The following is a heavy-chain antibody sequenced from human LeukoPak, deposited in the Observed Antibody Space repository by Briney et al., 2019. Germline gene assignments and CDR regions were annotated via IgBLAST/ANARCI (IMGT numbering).Heavy chain of an antibody. Sequence: GGSLRLSCAASGFTFSSYGMHWVRQAPGKGLEWVAFIRYDGSNKYYADSVKGRFTISRDNSKNTLYLQMNSLRAEDTAVYYCAKVRGFVVVPAAIPTAGAFDIWGQGTMVTVSS. CDR1: GFTFSSYG. J-gene: IGHJ3*02. D-gene: IGHD2-2*02. CDR3: AKVRGFVVVPAAIPTAGAFDI. V-gene: IGHV3-30*02. CDR2: IRYDGSNK.